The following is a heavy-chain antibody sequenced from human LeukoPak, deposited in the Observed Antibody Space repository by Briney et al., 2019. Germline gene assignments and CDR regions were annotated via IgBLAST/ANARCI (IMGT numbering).Heavy chain of an antibody. CDR2: IYSSGIT. Sequence: PGGSLRLSCAASGFTVSSNYITWVRRAPGKGLEWVSVIYSSGITYYADSVKGRFTISRDNSKNTLYLQMNSLRAEDTAVYYCAKDLKGIAAAGTGYWGQGTLVTVSS. CDR3: AKDLKGIAAAGTGY. CDR1: GFTVSSNY. V-gene: IGHV3-66*01. D-gene: IGHD6-13*01. J-gene: IGHJ4*02.